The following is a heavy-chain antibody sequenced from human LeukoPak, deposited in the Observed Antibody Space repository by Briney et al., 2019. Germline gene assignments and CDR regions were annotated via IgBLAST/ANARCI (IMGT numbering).Heavy chain of an antibody. CDR1: GFTFGDYA. CDR2: IRSKAYGGTT. CDR3: NGRLYYYYYYYMDV. Sequence: PGGSLRLSCTASGFTFGDYAMSWVRQAPGKGLEWVGFIRSKAYGGTTEYAASVKGRFTISRDDSESIAYLQMNSLKTEDTAVYYCNGRLYYYYYYYMDVWGKGTTVTVSS. D-gene: IGHD2-8*01. V-gene: IGHV3-49*04. J-gene: IGHJ6*03.